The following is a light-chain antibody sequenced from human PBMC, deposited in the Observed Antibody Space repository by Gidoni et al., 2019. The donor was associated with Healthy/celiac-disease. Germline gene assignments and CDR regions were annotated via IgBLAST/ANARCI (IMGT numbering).Light chain of an antibody. CDR3: CSYAGSYTWV. CDR2: DVS. J-gene: IGLJ3*02. V-gene: IGLV2-11*01. Sequence: PKLMIYDVSNRPSGVPDRFSGSKSGNTASLTISGLQAEDEADYYCCSYAGSYTWVFGGGTKLT.